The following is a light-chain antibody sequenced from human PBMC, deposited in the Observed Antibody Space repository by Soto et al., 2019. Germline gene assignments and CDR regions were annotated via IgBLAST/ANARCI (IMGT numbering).Light chain of an antibody. V-gene: IGKV3-11*01. CDR1: QSVSSS. CDR2: DAS. J-gene: IGKJ4*01. CDR3: QQRSTWPRT. Sequence: EIVVTQSPVTLSLSPGERATLSCRASQSVSSSLIWYQQKPGQAPRLLIYDASNRATGIPARFSGGGSGTDFILTISSLEPADFAVYDCQQRSTWPRTFGGGTKVGIK.